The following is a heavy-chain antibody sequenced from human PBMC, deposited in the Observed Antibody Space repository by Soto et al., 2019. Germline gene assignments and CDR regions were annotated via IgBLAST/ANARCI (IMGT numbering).Heavy chain of an antibody. CDR3: ARHLAYYYDSSGYSVPEYFQH. Sequence: SETLSLTCTVSGGSISSYYWSWIRQPPGKGLEWIGYIYYSGSTNYNPSLKSRVTISVDTSKNQFSLKLSSVTAADTAVYYCARHLAYYYDSSGYSVPEYFQHWGQGTLVTVS. CDR1: GGSISSYY. V-gene: IGHV4-59*08. J-gene: IGHJ1*01. CDR2: IYYSGST. D-gene: IGHD3-22*01.